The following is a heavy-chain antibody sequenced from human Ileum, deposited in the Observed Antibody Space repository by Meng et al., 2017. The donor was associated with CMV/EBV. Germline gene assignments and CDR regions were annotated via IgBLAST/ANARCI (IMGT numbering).Heavy chain of an antibody. J-gene: IGHJ4*02. Sequence: GESLKISCAVSGFTFSNFWMSWVRQAPGKGLEWVANIKEDGTDKNNVDSVKGRFTISRDNAKKSLYLQMNSLRAEDTAVYYCATERLGGATALDYWGQATLATVSS. D-gene: IGHD1-26*01. CDR2: IKEDGTDK. V-gene: IGHV3-7*01. CDR3: ATERLGGATALDY. CDR1: GFTFSNFW.